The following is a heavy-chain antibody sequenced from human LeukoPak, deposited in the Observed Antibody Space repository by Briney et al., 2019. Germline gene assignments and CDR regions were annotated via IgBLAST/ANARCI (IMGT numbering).Heavy chain of an antibody. CDR3: AREYYDSSAYNQEAIDY. J-gene: IGHJ4*02. Sequence: ASVKVSCKASGYTFTDYYMHWVRQAPGQGLEWLGWINPNRGGTNYAQKFQGRVTMTRGTSISTAYMELSRLRSDDTAVYYCAREYYDSSAYNQEAIDYWGQGTLVTVSS. D-gene: IGHD3-22*01. CDR2: INPNRGGT. CDR1: GYTFTDYY. V-gene: IGHV1-2*02.